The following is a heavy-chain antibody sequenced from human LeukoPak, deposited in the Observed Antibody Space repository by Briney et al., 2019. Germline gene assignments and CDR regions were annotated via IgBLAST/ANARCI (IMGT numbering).Heavy chain of an antibody. J-gene: IGHJ4*02. Sequence: SQTLSLTCAISGDSVSINSAAWHWLRQSPSRGLEWLGTTKYRSKCINDYAVSLKSRISINPDTSENQFSLHLNSVTPEDTAVYYCANWRFDYWGQGTPVTVSS. CDR2: TKYRSKCIN. D-gene: IGHD1-1*01. V-gene: IGHV6-1*01. CDR1: GDSVSINSAA. CDR3: ANWRFDY.